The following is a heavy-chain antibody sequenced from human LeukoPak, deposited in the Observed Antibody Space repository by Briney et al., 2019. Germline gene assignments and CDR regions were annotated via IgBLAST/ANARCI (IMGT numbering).Heavy chain of an antibody. J-gene: IGHJ6*03. CDR2: FDPEDGET. V-gene: IGHV1-24*01. CDR3: ARPGLAVAGYYYMDV. CDR1: GYTLTELS. D-gene: IGHD6-19*01. Sequence: ASVKVSCKVSGYTLTELSMHWVRQAPGKGLEWMGGFDPEDGETIYAQKFQGRVTMTEDTSTDTAYMELSSLKASDTAMYYCARPGLAVAGYYYMDVWGKGTTVTVSS.